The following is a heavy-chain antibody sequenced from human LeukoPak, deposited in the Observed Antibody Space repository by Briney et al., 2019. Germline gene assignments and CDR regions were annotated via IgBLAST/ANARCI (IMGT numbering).Heavy chain of an antibody. D-gene: IGHD2-15*01. CDR2: ISWNSGSI. CDR3: AKDIGRYCSGGSCYDY. J-gene: IGHJ4*02. V-gene: IGHV3-9*03. CDR1: GFTFDDYA. Sequence: PGGSLRLSCAASGFTFDDYAMHWVRQAPGKGLEWVSDISWNSGSIGYADSVKGRFTISRDNAKNSLYLQMNSLRAEDMALYYCAKDIGRYCSGGSCYDYWGQGTLVTVSS.